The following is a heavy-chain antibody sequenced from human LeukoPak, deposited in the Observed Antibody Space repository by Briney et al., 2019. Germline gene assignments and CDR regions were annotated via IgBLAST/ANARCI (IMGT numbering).Heavy chain of an antibody. V-gene: IGHV1-18*01. CDR1: GYTFTSYG. J-gene: IGHJ4*02. D-gene: IGHD3-22*01. CDR2: ISAYNGNT. Sequence: ASVKVSCKASGYTFTSYGISWVRLAPGQGLEWMGWISAYNGNTNYAQKLQGRVTMTTDTSTSTAYMELRSLRSDDTAVYYCARVPPGLTYYYDSSGYYSLDYWGQGTLVTVSS. CDR3: ARVPPGLTYYYDSSGYYSLDY.